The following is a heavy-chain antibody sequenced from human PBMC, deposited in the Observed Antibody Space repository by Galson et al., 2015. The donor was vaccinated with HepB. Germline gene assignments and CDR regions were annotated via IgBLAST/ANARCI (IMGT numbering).Heavy chain of an antibody. V-gene: IGHV3-23*01. Sequence: SLRLSCAASGFTFSRYAMTWVRQAPGKGLEWISSITSNGGRTFYTNSVKCRFTISRDNSRNTVVLQLSSLRPEDTAVYYCAKDGIMVSNNPYQLHFWGQGTLVSVSS. J-gene: IGHJ4*02. CDR1: GFTFSRYA. CDR3: AKDGIMVSNNPYQLHF. D-gene: IGHD2-8*01. CDR2: ITSNGGRT.